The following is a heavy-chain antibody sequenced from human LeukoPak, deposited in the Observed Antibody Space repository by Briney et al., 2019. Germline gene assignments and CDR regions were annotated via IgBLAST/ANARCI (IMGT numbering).Heavy chain of an antibody. D-gene: IGHD3-10*01. J-gene: IGHJ1*01. CDR3: ARETVLLWFGDPGVGPEYFQD. Sequence: ASVKVSCKASGYTFTSYYMHWVRQAPGQGLEWMGWISAYNGNTNYAQKLQGRVTMTTDTSTSTAYMELRSLRSDDTAVYYCARETVLLWFGDPGVGPEYFQDWGQGTLVTVSS. CDR1: GYTFTSYY. V-gene: IGHV1-18*04. CDR2: ISAYNGNT.